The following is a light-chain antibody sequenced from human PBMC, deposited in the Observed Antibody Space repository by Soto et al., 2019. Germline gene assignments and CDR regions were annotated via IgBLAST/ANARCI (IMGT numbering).Light chain of an antibody. CDR3: LQDYDYPYT. V-gene: IGKV1-6*01. CDR2: AAS. CDR1: QNINTY. Sequence: IQMTQSPYSLSAALGDRVTIACRASQNINTYLNWYQQKPGKAPKLLIYAASNLQSGVPSRFSGSGSGTDFTLIISSLQPEDFATYYCLQDYDYPYTFGQGTRLEIK. J-gene: IGKJ5*01.